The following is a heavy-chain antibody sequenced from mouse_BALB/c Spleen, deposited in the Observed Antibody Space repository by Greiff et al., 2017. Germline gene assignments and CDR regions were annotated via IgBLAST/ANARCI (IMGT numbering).Heavy chain of an antibody. J-gene: IGHJ2*01. D-gene: IGHD2-14*01. CDR2: ISNGGGST. V-gene: IGHV5-12-2*01. CDR3: ARHYRYDYFDY. Sequence: VQLKESGGGLVQPGGSLKLSCAASGFTFSSYTMSWVRQTPEKRLEWVAYISNGGGSTYYPDTVKGRFTISRDNAKNTLYLQMSSLKSEDTAMYYCARHYRYDYFDYWGQGTTLTVSS. CDR1: GFTFSSYT.